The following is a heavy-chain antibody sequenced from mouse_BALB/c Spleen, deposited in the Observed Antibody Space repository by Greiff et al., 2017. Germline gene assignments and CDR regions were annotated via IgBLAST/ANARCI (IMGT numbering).Heavy chain of an antibody. CDR2: IYPGDGDT. Sequence: VQLQQSGAELVRPGSSVKISCKASGYAFSSYWMNWVKQRPGQGLEWIGQIYPGDGDTNYNGKFKGKATLTADKSSSTAYMQLSSLTFEDSAVYFCARSITTVVAKPMDYWGQGTSVTVSS. V-gene: IGHV1-80*01. D-gene: IGHD1-1*01. J-gene: IGHJ4*01. CDR3: ARSITTVVAKPMDY. CDR1: GYAFSSYW.